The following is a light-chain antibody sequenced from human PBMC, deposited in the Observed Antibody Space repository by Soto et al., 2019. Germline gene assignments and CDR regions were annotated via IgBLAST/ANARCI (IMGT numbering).Light chain of an antibody. CDR2: WAS. CDR3: QQYCVTPCP. CDR1: NSVLYKSNNQNC. J-gene: IGKJ1*01. Sequence: DFAMTQSPDSLAAPLRERATINFESSNSVLYKSNNQNCLAWYQQKTGQPAKLLKCWASTRESGVPDRFSGSGSETDFTLTISDLQAEDVAVYFCQQYCVTPCPFGQVTKLDSK. V-gene: IGKV4-1*01.